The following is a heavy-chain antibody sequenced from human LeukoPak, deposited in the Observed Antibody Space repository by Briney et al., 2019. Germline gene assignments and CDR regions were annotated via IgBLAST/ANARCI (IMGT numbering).Heavy chain of an antibody. CDR1: GFTFSSYA. CDR2: ISGSGGST. Sequence: PGGSLRLSCAASGFTFSSYAMSWVRQAPGKGLEWVSAISGSGGSTYYADSVKGRFTISRDNSKNTLYLQMNSLRAEDTAVYYCAKASHRVTILRSFQHWGQGTLVTVSS. CDR3: AKASHRVTILRSFQH. J-gene: IGHJ1*01. D-gene: IGHD2-21*02. V-gene: IGHV3-23*01.